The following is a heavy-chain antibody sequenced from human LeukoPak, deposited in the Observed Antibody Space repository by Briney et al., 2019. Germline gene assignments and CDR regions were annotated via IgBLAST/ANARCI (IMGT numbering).Heavy chain of an antibody. D-gene: IGHD5-18*01. CDR1: GGSFSGYY. J-gene: IGHJ4*02. Sequence: SETLSLTCAVYGGSFSGYYWNWIRQSPGKGLEWIGEINHSGSTNYNPSLKSRVTISVDTSKNQFSLKLSSVTAADTAVYYCARVFRYSYADWGQGTLVTVSS. V-gene: IGHV4-34*01. CDR2: INHSGST. CDR3: ARVFRYSYAD.